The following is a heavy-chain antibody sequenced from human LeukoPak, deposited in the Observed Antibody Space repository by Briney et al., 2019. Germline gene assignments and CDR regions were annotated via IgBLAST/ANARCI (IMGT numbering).Heavy chain of an antibody. Sequence: LGGSLRLSCAASGFTFSSYEMNWVRQAPGKGLEWISYISDSGRTIYYADSVKGRFTISRDNAKNSLYLQMNSLSAEDTAVYYCALGIAVDACDTWGQGTMVTVSS. J-gene: IGHJ3*02. CDR2: ISDSGRTI. D-gene: IGHD6-19*01. CDR3: ALGIAVDACDT. V-gene: IGHV3-48*03. CDR1: GFTFSSYE.